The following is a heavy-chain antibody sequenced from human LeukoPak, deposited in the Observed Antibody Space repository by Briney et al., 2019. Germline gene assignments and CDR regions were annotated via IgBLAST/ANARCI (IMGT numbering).Heavy chain of an antibody. J-gene: IGHJ4*02. Sequence: SETLSLTCTVSGGSISSSSYYWGWIRQPPGKGQEWIGSIYYSGSTYYNPSLKSRVTISVDTSKNQFSLKLSSVTAADTAVYYCAGDRRRSDRGSCYSDYWGQGTLVTVSS. D-gene: IGHD2-15*01. CDR3: AGDRRRSDRGSCYSDY. V-gene: IGHV4-39*07. CDR2: IYYSGST. CDR1: GGSISSSSYY.